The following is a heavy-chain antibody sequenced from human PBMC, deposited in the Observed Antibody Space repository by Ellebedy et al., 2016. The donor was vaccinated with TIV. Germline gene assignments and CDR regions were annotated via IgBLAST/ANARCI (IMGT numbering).Heavy chain of an antibody. CDR1: GGSFSGYY. CDR2: INHSGST. Sequence: SETLSLXCAVYGGSFSGYYWSWIRQPPGKGLEWIGEINHSGSTNYNPSLKSRVTISVDTSKNQFSLKLSSVTAADTAVYYCARGLRGYGSGSYYNVVAIDYWGQGTLVTVSS. D-gene: IGHD3-10*01. CDR3: ARGLRGYGSGSYYNVVAIDY. J-gene: IGHJ4*02. V-gene: IGHV4-34*01.